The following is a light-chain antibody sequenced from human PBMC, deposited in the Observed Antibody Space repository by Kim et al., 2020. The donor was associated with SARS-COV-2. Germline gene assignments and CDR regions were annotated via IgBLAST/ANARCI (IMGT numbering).Light chain of an antibody. J-gene: IGLJ3*02. V-gene: IGLV3-19*01. CDR1: SLRSYY. CDR2: GKN. CDR3: NSRDSNGNVV. Sequence: VALGQTVRITCQGDSLRSYYATWYQQKPGQAPILVIFGKNNRPSGIPDRFSGSSSGNTASLTITETQAGDEADYYCNSRDSNGNVVFGGGTQLTVL.